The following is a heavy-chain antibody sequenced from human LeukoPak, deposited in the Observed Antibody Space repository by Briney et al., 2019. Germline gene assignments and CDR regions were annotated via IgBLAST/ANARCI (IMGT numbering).Heavy chain of an antibody. V-gene: IGHV4-39*07. Sequence: SETLSLTCTVSGGSISSSSYYWGWIRQPPGKGLEWIGSIYYSGGTYYNPSLKSRVTISVDTSKNQFSLKLSSVTAADTAVYYCARGFAAADNWFDPWGQGTLVTVSS. D-gene: IGHD6-25*01. CDR1: GGSISSSSYY. CDR2: IYYSGGT. CDR3: ARGFAAADNWFDP. J-gene: IGHJ5*02.